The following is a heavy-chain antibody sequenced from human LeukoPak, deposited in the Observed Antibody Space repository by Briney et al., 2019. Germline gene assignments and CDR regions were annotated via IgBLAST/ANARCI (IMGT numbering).Heavy chain of an antibody. J-gene: IGHJ4*02. CDR3: AIEDHYYGSGRIDY. CDR1: GGSISSYY. Sequence: SETLSVNCTVSGGSISSYYWSWIRQPAGKGLEWIGRIYTSGSTNYNPSLKSRVTMSVDTSKNQFSLKLSSVTAADTAVYYCAIEDHYYGSGRIDYWGQGTLVTVSS. CDR2: IYTSGST. V-gene: IGHV4-4*07. D-gene: IGHD3-10*01.